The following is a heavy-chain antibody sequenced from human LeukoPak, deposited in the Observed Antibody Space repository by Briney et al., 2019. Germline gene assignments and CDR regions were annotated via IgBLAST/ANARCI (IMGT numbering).Heavy chain of an antibody. Sequence: GGSLTLSCAASGFTVSSNYMSWVRQAPGNGLEWVSSISSSSNYIYYADPVRGGFTISRDNAKNSLYLQMNRLRAEDTGVYYWARAEGGDDQIFRWGQGTLVTVSS. CDR3: ARAEGGDDQIFR. V-gene: IGHV3-21*06. D-gene: IGHD3-10*01. CDR2: ISSSSNYI. CDR1: GFTVSSNY. J-gene: IGHJ4*02.